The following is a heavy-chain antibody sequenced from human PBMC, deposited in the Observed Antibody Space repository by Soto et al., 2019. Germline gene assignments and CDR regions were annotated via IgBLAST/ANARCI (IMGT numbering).Heavy chain of an antibody. J-gene: IGHJ5*02. Sequence: ASVKVSCKASGYTFTSYGISWVRQAPGQGLEWMGWISAYNGNTNYAQKLQGRVTMTTDTSTSTAYMELRSLRSDDTAVYYCARDPGAYGDYPITYWFDPWGQGTLVTVSS. CDR3: ARDPGAYGDYPITYWFDP. D-gene: IGHD4-17*01. V-gene: IGHV1-18*01. CDR2: ISAYNGNT. CDR1: GYTFTSYG.